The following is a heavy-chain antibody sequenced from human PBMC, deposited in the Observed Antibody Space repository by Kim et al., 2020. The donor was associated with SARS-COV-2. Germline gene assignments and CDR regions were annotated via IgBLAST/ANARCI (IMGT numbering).Heavy chain of an antibody. J-gene: IGHJ4*02. V-gene: IGHV4-59*09. Sequence: PPPKSRVTISVDTSKNQFSLKLSSVTAADTAVYYCARGLPCYSSGWYFEDWGQGTLLTVSS. CDR3: ARGLPCYSSGWYFED. D-gene: IGHD6-19*01.